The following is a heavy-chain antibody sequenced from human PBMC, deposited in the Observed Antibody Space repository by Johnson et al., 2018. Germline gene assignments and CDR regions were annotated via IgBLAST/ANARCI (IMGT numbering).Heavy chain of an antibody. V-gene: IGHV4-39*07. D-gene: IGHD1-26*01. CDR1: GGSISSSSYY. Sequence: VQLLESGPGLVKPSETLSLTCTVSGGSISSSSYYWGWIRQPPGKGLEWIGSIYYSGSTYYNPSLKSRVTISIDTSQTQFSLKRSSVTAADTAVPYCARDKAPRVGADDAFDIWGQGTMVTVSS. CDR3: ARDKAPRVGADDAFDI. J-gene: IGHJ3*02. CDR2: IYYSGST.